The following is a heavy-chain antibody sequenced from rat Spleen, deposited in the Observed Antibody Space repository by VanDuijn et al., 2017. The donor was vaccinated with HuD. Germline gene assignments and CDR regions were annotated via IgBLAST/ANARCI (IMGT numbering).Heavy chain of an antibody. D-gene: IGHD1-10*01. J-gene: IGHJ1*01. Sequence: EVQLVESGGGLVQPGRSMKLSCVASGSTFSSYWMYWLRQAPGKGLAWVSSINTAGGAAYHLDSVKGRFTISRDNAKSTLYLQMDSLRSEDTATYYCARGATPTAGFDFWGPGTMVTVSS. CDR2: INTAGGAA. CDR3: ARGATPTAGFDF. V-gene: IGHV5-58*01. CDR1: GSTFSSYW.